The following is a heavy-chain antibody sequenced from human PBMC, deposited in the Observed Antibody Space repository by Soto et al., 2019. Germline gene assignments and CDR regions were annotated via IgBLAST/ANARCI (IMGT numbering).Heavy chain of an antibody. D-gene: IGHD4-17*01. CDR3: AKLEDDYGDYGVVY. J-gene: IGHJ4*02. CDR2: ISYDGSNK. V-gene: IGHV3-30*18. CDR1: GFTFSSYG. Sequence: QVQLVESGGGVVQPGRSLRLSCAASGFTFSSYGMHWVRQAPGKGLEWVAVISYDGSNKYYADSVKGRFTISGDNSKNTLYLQMNSLRAEDTAVYYCAKLEDDYGDYGVVYWGQGTLVTVSS.